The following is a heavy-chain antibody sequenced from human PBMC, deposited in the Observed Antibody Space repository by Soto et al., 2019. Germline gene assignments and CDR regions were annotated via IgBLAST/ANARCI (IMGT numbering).Heavy chain of an antibody. J-gene: IGHJ6*02. CDR1: GDTFSSYA. Sequence: QVQLVQSGAEVKKPGSSVKVSCKASGDTFSSYAISWVRQAPGQGLEWMGGIIPIFGTANYAQKFQGRVTITADESTSTAYMELSSLRSEDTAVFYCGDDNFDYYYYGIDVWGQGTTVTVSS. CDR3: GDDNFDYYYYGIDV. CDR2: IIPIFGTA. V-gene: IGHV1-69*01. D-gene: IGHD1-20*01.